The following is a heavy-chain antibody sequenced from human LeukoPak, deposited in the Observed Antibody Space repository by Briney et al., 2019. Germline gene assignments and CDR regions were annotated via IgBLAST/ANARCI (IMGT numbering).Heavy chain of an antibody. CDR1: GGTFGSYA. V-gene: IGHV1-69*05. J-gene: IGHJ6*03. D-gene: IGHD5-18*01. Sequence: SVKVSCKASGGTFGSYAISWVRQAPGQGLEWMGGIIPIFGTANYAQKFQGRVTITTDESTSTAYMELSSLRSEDTAVYYCARALSVDSAMVNRIYYYYYYMDVWGKGTTVTVSS. CDR3: ARALSVDSAMVNRIYYYYYYMDV. CDR2: IIPIFGTA.